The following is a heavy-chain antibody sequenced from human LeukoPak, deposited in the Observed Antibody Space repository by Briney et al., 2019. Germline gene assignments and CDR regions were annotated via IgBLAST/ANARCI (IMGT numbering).Heavy chain of an antibody. J-gene: IGHJ4*02. D-gene: IGHD5-18*01. Sequence: SQTLSLTCTVSGGSISSGSYYWSWIRQPAGKGLEWIGYIYSSGSTNYNPSLKSRVTISVDTSKNQFSLKLSSVTAADTAVYYCARSGGYSYGYVAPDYWGQGTLVTVSS. CDR1: GGSISSGSYY. CDR3: ARSGGYSYGYVAPDY. CDR2: IYSSGST. V-gene: IGHV4-61*09.